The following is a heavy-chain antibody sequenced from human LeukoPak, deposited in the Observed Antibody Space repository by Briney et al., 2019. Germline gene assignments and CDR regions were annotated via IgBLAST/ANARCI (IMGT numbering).Heavy chain of an antibody. CDR3: TTDLSGDYVWGSYRDY. CDR2: IKSKTDGGTT. V-gene: IGHV3-15*01. CDR1: GFTFSNAW. J-gene: IGHJ4*02. Sequence: PGGSLRLSCAASGFTFSNAWMSWVRQAPGKGLEWVGRIKSKTDGGTTDYAAPVKGRFTISRDDPKNTLYLQMNSLKTEDTAVYYCTTDLSGDYVWGSYRDYWGQGTLVTVSS. D-gene: IGHD3-16*02.